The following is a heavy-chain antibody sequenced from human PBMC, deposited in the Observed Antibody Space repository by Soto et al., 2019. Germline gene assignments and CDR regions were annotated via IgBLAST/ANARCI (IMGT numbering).Heavy chain of an antibody. CDR2: ISSLNGNT. Sequence: QVHLVQSETEVKEPGASVTVSCKNSDSTFTGYTINWVRQAPGQGLEWLGWISSLNGNTNYARKYQGRLTMTTNTSATTAYMELRSLRSDDTAVYFCARGTVTSGRWFGPWGQGTLVTVSS. CDR3: ARGTVTSGRWFGP. J-gene: IGHJ5*02. CDR1: DSTFTGYT. D-gene: IGHD4-17*01. V-gene: IGHV1-18*04.